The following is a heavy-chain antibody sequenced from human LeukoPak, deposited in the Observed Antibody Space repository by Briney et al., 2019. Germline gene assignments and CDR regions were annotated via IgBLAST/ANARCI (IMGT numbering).Heavy chain of an antibody. CDR3: VLRYFDPYFDY. Sequence: GASVKVSCKASGGTFSSYAISWVRQAPGQGLEWMGGIIPIFGTANYAQKFQGRVTITTDESTSTAYMELSSLRSEDTAVYYCVLRYFDPYFDYWGQGTLVTVSS. V-gene: IGHV1-69*05. J-gene: IGHJ4*02. D-gene: IGHD3-9*01. CDR2: IIPIFGTA. CDR1: GGTFSSYA.